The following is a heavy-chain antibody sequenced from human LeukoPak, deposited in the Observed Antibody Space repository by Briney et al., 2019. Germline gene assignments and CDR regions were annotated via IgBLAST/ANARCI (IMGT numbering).Heavy chain of an antibody. CDR2: INWNSATI. J-gene: IGHJ4*02. CDR1: GFTFDDYA. CDR3: AKDMRYGGSSTRLLDY. D-gene: IGHD1-26*01. Sequence: QQGGSLRLSCAASGFTFDDYAMHWVRQAPGKGLEWVSTINWNSATIVYADSVKGRFTISRDNAKNSLYLQMNSLRAEDTAFYYCAKDMRYGGSSTRLLDYWGQGTLVTVSS. V-gene: IGHV3-9*01.